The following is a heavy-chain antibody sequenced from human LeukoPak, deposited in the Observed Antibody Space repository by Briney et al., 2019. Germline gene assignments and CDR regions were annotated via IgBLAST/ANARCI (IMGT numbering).Heavy chain of an antibody. CDR2: IYYSGST. Sequence: PTETLSLTCTVSGGSISGYYWSWIRQPPGKGLEWIGYIYYSGSTKYNPSLKSRVTMSVDTSRNQFSLKLSSVTAADTAVYYCARGGLENGYHSNDGFDIWGQGKMVTVSS. D-gene: IGHD3-22*01. CDR3: ARGGLENGYHSNDGFDI. CDR1: GGSISGYY. J-gene: IGHJ3*02. V-gene: IGHV4-59*01.